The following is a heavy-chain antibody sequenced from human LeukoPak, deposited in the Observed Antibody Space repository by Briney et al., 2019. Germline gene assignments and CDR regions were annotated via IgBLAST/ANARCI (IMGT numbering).Heavy chain of an antibody. D-gene: IGHD6-13*01. CDR3: ARESEDSSSWYAVAFDI. CDR2: IYYSGST. Sequence: SETLSLTRTVSGGSISSYYWSWIRQPPGKGLAWIGYIYYSGSTNYNPSLKSRVTISVDTSKNQFSLRLSSVTAADTAVYYCARESEDSSSWYAVAFDIWGQGTMVTVSS. V-gene: IGHV4-59*01. CDR1: GGSISSYY. J-gene: IGHJ3*02.